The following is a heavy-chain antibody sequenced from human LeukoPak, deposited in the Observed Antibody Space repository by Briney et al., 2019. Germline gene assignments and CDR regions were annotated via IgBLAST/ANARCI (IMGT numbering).Heavy chain of an antibody. Sequence: GGSLRLSCAASGFTFSSYAMHWVRQAPGKGLEWVAVISYDGSNKYYADSVKGRFTISRDNSKNTLYLQMNSLRAEDTAVYYCAKDRILVGATVQYYFDYWGQGTLVTVSS. D-gene: IGHD1-26*01. CDR1: GFTFSSYA. J-gene: IGHJ4*02. V-gene: IGHV3-30*04. CDR3: AKDRILVGATVQYYFDY. CDR2: ISYDGSNK.